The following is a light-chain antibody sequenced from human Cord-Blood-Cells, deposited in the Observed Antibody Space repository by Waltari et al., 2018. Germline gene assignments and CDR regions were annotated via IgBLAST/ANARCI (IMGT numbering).Light chain of an antibody. J-gene: IGKJ2*03. V-gene: IGKV1-39*01. Sequence: DIQMTQSPSSLSASVGDRVTITCRASQSISSDLNWYQQKPGKAPKLLIYAASSLQSGVPSRCSGSGSGTDYTHTISSLQPEDFATYYCQQSYSTPYSFGQGTKLEIK. CDR2: AAS. CDR1: QSISSD. CDR3: QQSYSTPYS.